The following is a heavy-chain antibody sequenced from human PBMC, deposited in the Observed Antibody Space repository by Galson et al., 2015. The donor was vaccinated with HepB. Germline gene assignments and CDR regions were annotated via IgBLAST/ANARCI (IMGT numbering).Heavy chain of an antibody. CDR2: INSDGSST. V-gene: IGHV3-74*01. J-gene: IGHJ3*02. D-gene: IGHD3-3*01. Sequence: SLRLSCAVSGFTFSSNWMHWVRQAPGKGLVWVSRINSDGSSTSYADSVKGRFTISRDNAKNTLYLQMNSLRVEDTAVYYCATTGLQRIDYYKYAFDIWGQGTMVTVSS. CDR1: GFTFSSNW. CDR3: ATTGLQRIDYYKYAFDI.